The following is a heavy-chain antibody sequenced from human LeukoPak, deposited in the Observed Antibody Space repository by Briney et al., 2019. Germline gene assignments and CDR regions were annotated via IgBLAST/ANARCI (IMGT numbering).Heavy chain of an antibody. V-gene: IGHV3-7*01. CDR3: VRVSGATGGNFDY. D-gene: IGHD1-1*01. J-gene: IGHJ4*02. Sequence: GGSLRLSCAASGFTFSSYWMNWGRQAPGKGLEGVAGIKQDGGEKYYVDSVKGRFTISRDNAKNSLGLQMNSLRVEHAAVYYCVRVSGATGGNFDYWGQGTLVT. CDR1: GFTFSSYW. CDR2: IKQDGGEK.